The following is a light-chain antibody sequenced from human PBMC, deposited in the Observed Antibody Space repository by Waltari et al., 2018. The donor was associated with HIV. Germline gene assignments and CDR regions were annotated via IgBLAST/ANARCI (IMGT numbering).Light chain of an antibody. CDR2: GAS. J-gene: IGKJ4*01. V-gene: IGKV3-15*01. CDR1: QSVSSN. Sequence: EIVMTQSPAALSVSAGERATLSCRASQSVSSNVAWYQQKPGQAPRLLIHGASTRATGIPARFSGSGSGTEFTLTISSLQSEDFAVYYCQQYNNWLPLTFGGGTKVEIK. CDR3: QQYNNWLPLT.